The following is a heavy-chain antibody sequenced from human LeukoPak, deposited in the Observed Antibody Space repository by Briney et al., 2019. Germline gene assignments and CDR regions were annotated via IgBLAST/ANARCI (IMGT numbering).Heavy chain of an antibody. V-gene: IGHV4-34*01. CDR3: ATGITIFDTLSGG. Sequence: SETLSLTCAVYGGSFSGYYWSWIRQPPGKGLEWIGEINHSGSTNYNPSLKSRVTISVDTSKNQFSLKLSSVTAADTAVYYCATGITIFDTLSGGWGQGTLVTVSS. D-gene: IGHD3-3*01. CDR1: GGSFSGYY. CDR2: INHSGST. J-gene: IGHJ4*02.